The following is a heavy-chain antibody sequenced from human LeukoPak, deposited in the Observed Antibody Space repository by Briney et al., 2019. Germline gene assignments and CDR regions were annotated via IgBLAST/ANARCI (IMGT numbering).Heavy chain of an antibody. V-gene: IGHV4-38-2*02. D-gene: IGHD3-10*01. J-gene: IGHJ5*02. Sequence: SETLSLTCTVSGHSISSGYYWGWIRQPPGKGLEWIGSIYHSGSTYYNPSLKSRVTISVDTSKNQFSLKLSSVTAADTAVYYCARDSGTTGEVKFDPWGQGTLVTVSS. CDR1: GHSISSGYY. CDR3: ARDSGTTGEVKFDP. CDR2: IYHSGST.